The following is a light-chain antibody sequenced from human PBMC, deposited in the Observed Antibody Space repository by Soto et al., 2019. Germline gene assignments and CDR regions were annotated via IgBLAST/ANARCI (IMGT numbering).Light chain of an antibody. CDR2: GAS. Sequence: EIVLTQSPGTLSLSPGERATLSCRASQSVSSSYLAWYQQKPGQAPRLLIYGASSRATGIPDRFSGSGSGTDFTLTISRLEPEDFAVYYCQQYCSSPLTLGGGTKVDIK. J-gene: IGKJ4*01. CDR1: QSVSSSY. V-gene: IGKV3-20*01. CDR3: QQYCSSPLT.